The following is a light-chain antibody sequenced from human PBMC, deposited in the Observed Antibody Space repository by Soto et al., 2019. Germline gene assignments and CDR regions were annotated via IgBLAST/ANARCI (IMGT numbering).Light chain of an antibody. Sequence: ETVLTQSPATLSLSPGESATLSCRASQSVSTYLAWYQQKPGQAPRLLIYGTSIRATGVPARFSGGGSGTDFTLTIDSLEPEDFAVYYCQQYGSSLTFGGGTKVDIK. CDR2: GTS. J-gene: IGKJ4*01. CDR1: QSVSTY. V-gene: IGKV3-20*01. CDR3: QQYGSSLT.